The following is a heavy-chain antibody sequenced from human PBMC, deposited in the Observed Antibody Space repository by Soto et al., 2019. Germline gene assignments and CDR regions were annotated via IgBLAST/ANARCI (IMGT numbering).Heavy chain of an antibody. D-gene: IGHD3-22*01. CDR2: ISGSGGST. CDR3: AKDLPVVESSGYYHYFDY. V-gene: IGHV3-23*01. CDR1: GFTFSSYA. J-gene: IGHJ4*02. Sequence: GGSLRLSCAASGFTFSSYAMSWVRQAPGKGLEWVSAISGSGGSTYYADSVKGRFTISRDNSKNTLYLQMNSLRAEDTAAYYCAKDLPVVESSGYYHYFDYWGQGTLVTVSS.